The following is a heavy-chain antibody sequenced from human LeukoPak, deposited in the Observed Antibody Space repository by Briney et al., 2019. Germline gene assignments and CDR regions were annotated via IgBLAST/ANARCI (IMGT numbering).Heavy chain of an antibody. CDR2: IYHSGST. D-gene: IGHD2-2*01. CDR3: ARLRSSTSFGYKDV. V-gene: IGHV4-38-2*01. CDR1: GYSISSGYY. J-gene: IGHJ6*03. Sequence: SETLSLTCAVSGYSISSGYYWGWIRQPPGKGLEWIGSIYHSGSTYYNPSLKSRVTISVDTSKNQFSLKLSSVTAADTAVYYCARLRSSTSFGYKDVWGKGTTVTVSS.